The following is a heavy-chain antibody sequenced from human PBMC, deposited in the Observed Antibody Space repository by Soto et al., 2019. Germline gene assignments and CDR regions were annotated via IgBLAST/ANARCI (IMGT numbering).Heavy chain of an antibody. D-gene: IGHD2-15*01. J-gene: IGHJ5*02. CDR3: ATSILYCSGGGCYSGWFDP. Sequence: SETLSLTCAVYGGSFGGYYWSWIREPPGKGLEWIGEINQSGSTNYNPSLKSRVTISVDTSKNQFSLTLSSVTAADTAIYYCATSILYCSGGGCYSGWFDPWGQGTLVTVS. CDR2: INQSGST. CDR1: GGSFGGYY. V-gene: IGHV4-34*01.